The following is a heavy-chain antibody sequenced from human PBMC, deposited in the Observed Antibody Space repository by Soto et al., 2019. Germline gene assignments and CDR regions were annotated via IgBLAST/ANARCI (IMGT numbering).Heavy chain of an antibody. J-gene: IGHJ2*01. D-gene: IGHD2-2*02. V-gene: IGHV1-69*04. CDR2: IIPILGIA. Sequence: ASVKVYCKASGYTFTSYYMHWVRQAPGQGLEWMGRIIPILGIANYAQKFQGRVTITADKSTSTAYMELSSLRSEDTAVYYCARDVRDCSSTSCYRYFDLWG. CDR3: ARDVRDCSSTSCYRYFDL. CDR1: GYTFTSYY.